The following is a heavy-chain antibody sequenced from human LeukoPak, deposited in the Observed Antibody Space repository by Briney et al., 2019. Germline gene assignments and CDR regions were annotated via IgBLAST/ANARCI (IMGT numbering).Heavy chain of an antibody. V-gene: IGHV1-18*01. CDR1: GYTFTSYG. Sequence: GASVKVSCKASGYTFTSYGISWVRQAPGQGLEWMGWISAYNGNTNYAQKLQGRVTMTTDTSTSTAYMELRSVRSDDTAVYYCERFSGVGATDYYYYMDVWGKGTTVTVSS. D-gene: IGHD1-26*01. CDR2: ISAYNGNT. J-gene: IGHJ6*03. CDR3: ERFSGVGATDYYYYMDV.